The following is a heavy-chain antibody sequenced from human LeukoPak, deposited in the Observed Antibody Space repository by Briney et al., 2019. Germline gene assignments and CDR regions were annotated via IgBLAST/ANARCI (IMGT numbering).Heavy chain of an antibody. Sequence: PSETLSLTCTVPVASLTSYYWSWIRQPPGKGLEWMGFFSYSGSANYNPSLKSRVTISVDTSKNQFSLSLTSVTAADTAVYYCARPVSSSGLDAFDIWGQGTMVTVSS. CDR3: ARPVSSSGLDAFDI. V-gene: IGHV4-59*08. CDR1: VASLTSYY. D-gene: IGHD6-13*01. CDR2: FSYSGSA. J-gene: IGHJ3*02.